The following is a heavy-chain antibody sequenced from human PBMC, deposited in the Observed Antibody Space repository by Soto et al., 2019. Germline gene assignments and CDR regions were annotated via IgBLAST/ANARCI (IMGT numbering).Heavy chain of an antibody. V-gene: IGHV5-51*01. CDR3: ARQIYYFYGSGSYYKTSGGMEV. J-gene: IGHJ6*02. CDR2: IYPGDSDT. CDR1: GYSFTSYL. D-gene: IGHD3-10*01. Sequence: GESLKISCKGSGYSFTSYLIGWVRQMPGKGLEWMGIIYPGDSDTRYSPSFQGQVTISADKSISTAYLQWSSLKASDTAMYYCARQIYYFYGSGSYYKTSGGMEVWGQGTTVSVSS.